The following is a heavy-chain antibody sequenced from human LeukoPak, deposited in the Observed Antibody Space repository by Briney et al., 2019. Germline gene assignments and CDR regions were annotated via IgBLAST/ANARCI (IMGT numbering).Heavy chain of an antibody. D-gene: IGHD6-19*01. V-gene: IGHV1-2*06. CDR2: INPNSGGT. CDR3: ASSGIAVAGRILY. J-gene: IGHJ4*02. Sequence: ASVKVSCKASGYTFTGYYMHLVRQAPGQGLEWMGRINPNSGGTNYAQKFQGRVTMTRDTSMSTAYIELSRLRSDDTAVYYCASSGIAVAGRILYWGQGTLVTASS. CDR1: GYTFTGYY.